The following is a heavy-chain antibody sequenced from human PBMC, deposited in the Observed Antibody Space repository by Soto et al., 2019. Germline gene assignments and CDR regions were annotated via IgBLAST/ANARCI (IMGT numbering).Heavy chain of an antibody. D-gene: IGHD2-2*02. CDR2: IIPIFGTA. CDR3: ARCVVVVSAAIPNWFDP. J-gene: IGHJ5*02. V-gene: IGHV1-69*01. Sequence: QVQLVQSGAEVKKPGSSVKVSCKASGGTFSSYAISWVRQAPGQGLEWMGGIIPIFGTANYAQKFQGRVTITADESTSTAYMELSSLRSEDTAVYYCARCVVVVSAAIPNWFDPWGQGTLVTVSS. CDR1: GGTFSSYA.